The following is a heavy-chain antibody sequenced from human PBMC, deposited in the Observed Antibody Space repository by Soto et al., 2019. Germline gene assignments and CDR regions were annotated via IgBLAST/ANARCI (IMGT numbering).Heavy chain of an antibody. CDR3: GSGASGNYR. Sequence: EVQLVESGGGLVQPGGSLRLSCAASGFTVSSNYMTWVRQAPGKGLEWVSNIYSGGTTSYADSVKGRFTISRDNSKNTLFVEMNSLGGDDTAVYYWGSGASGNYRWGQGPLVTVSS. CDR1: GFTVSSNY. V-gene: IGHV3-66*01. CDR2: IYSGGTT. J-gene: IGHJ4*02. D-gene: IGHD3-10*01.